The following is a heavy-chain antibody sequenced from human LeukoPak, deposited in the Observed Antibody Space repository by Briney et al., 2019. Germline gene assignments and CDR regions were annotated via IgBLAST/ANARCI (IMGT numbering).Heavy chain of an antibody. V-gene: IGHV5-51*01. J-gene: IGHJ4*02. D-gene: IGHD5-18*01. CDR2: IYLGDSDT. CDR1: GYSFTSYW. CDR3: ARQGYGPMESTAENTAILDY. Sequence: GGSLKISCRGSGYSFTSYWIGWVRPMPGKGLEWMGIIYLGDSDTRYSPSFQGQVTISAEKSISTAYLQWSSLKASDTAMYYCARQGYGPMESTAENTAILDYWGQGTLVTVSS.